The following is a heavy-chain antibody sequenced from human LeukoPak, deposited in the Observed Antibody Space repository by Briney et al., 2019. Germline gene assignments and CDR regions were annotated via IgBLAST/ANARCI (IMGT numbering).Heavy chain of an antibody. D-gene: IGHD3-10*01. J-gene: IGHJ3*02. CDR3: AREPGYYGSGSYYKKNAFDI. CDR1: GGSISSYY. Sequence: SETLSLTCTVSGGSISSYYWSWIRQPPGKGLEWIGYIYYSGSTYYNPSLKSRVTISVDTSKNQFSLKLSSVTAADTAVYYCAREPGYYGSGSYYKKNAFDIWGQGTMVTVSS. V-gene: IGHV4-59*12. CDR2: IYYSGST.